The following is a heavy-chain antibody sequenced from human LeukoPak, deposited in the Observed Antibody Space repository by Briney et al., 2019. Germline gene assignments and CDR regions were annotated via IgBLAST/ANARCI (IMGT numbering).Heavy chain of an antibody. J-gene: IGHJ4*02. D-gene: IGHD3-9*01. V-gene: IGHV3-11*04. Sequence: GGSLRLSCAASGSTFSDYYMSWIRQAPGKGLEWVSYISSSGSTIYYADSVKGRFTISRDNAKNSLYLQMNSLRAEDTAVYYCARIVLRYFDWLAHFDYWGQGTLVTVSS. CDR1: GSTFSDYY. CDR2: ISSSGSTI. CDR3: ARIVLRYFDWLAHFDY.